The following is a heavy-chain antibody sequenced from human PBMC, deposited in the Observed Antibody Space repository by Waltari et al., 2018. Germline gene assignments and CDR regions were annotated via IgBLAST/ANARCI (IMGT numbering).Heavy chain of an antibody. CDR2: VQSGVEP. CDR3: ARHFRGVLGSYFDYLDY. CDR1: GFVVTEKS. J-gene: IGHJ4*02. D-gene: IGHD3-10*01. Sequence: EVQLVESGGGLVQAGGYLRLSGATSGFVVTEKSVSWVRKAPGKGLDWVSVVQSGVEPLYSASVRGRFTFSRDDSKGTFYLHMTNLRVEDTAMYYCARHFRGVLGSYFDYLDYWGQGTLVTVSS. V-gene: IGHV3-53*01.